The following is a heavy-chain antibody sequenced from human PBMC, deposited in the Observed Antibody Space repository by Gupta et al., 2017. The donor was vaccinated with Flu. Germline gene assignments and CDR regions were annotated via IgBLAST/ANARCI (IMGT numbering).Heavy chain of an antibody. Sequence: GWIRQTPGKGLEWIGSLYYNGITYYNPSLRSRVIISVDASKNQISLKLSAVTASDAGVFFCAGAPPTTIGGSKWYHYAFNVWGQGAMVPVSS. V-gene: IGHV4-39*01. D-gene: IGHD6-13*01. J-gene: IGHJ3*01. CDR2: LYYNGIT. CDR3: AGAPPTTIGGSKWYHYAFNV.